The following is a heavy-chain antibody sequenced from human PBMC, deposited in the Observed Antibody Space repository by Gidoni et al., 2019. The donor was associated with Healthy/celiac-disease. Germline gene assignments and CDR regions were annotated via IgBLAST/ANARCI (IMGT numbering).Heavy chain of an antibody. J-gene: IGHJ6*02. CDR2: ISYDGSNK. CDR1: GFTFSSYG. Sequence: VQLVESGGGVVQPGRSLRLSCAAAGFTFSSYGMHWVRQAPGKGLGWVAVISYDGSNKYYADSVKGRFTISRDNSKNTLYLQMNSLRAEDTAVYYCAKEGLYYGMDVWGQGTTVTVSS. CDR3: AKEGLYYGMDV. V-gene: IGHV3-30*18.